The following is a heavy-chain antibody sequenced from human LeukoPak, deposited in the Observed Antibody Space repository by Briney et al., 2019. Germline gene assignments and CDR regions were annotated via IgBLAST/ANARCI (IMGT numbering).Heavy chain of an antibody. J-gene: IGHJ4*02. CDR3: ARSAAGTYY. V-gene: IGHV3-21*01. CDR2: ISSSSSYK. D-gene: IGHD1-1*01. Sequence: PGGSLRLSCAASGFTFSSYAISWVRQAPGKGLEWVSSISSSSSYKYYTDSVKGRFTISRDNAKNSLYLQMNSLRAEDTAVYYCARSAAGTYYWGQGTLVTVSS. CDR1: GFTFSSYA.